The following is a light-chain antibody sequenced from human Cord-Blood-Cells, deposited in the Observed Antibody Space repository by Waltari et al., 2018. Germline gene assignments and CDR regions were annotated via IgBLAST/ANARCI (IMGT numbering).Light chain of an antibody. CDR3: QQYNSYSPWT. CDR1: QSISSW. J-gene: IGKJ1*01. V-gene: IGKV1-5*01. CDR2: DAS. Sequence: DIKITQSPSTRSASVADRVTITCRASQSISSWLAWYQQKPGKAPKILIYDASSLESGVPSRFSGSGSGTEFTLTISSLQPDDFATYYCQQYNSYSPWTFGQGTKVEIK.